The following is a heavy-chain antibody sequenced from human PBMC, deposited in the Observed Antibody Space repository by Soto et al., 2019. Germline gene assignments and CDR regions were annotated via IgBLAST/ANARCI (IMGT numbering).Heavy chain of an antibody. CDR3: ARASGNTMVRGVISRGWFDP. D-gene: IGHD3-10*01. CDR2: IIPIFGTA. Sequence: SVKVSCKASGGTFSSYAISWVRQAPGQGLEWMGGIIPIFGTANYAQKFQGRVTITADESTSTAYMELSSLRSEDTAVYYCARASGNTMVRGVISRGWFDPWGQGTLVTVSS. CDR1: GGTFSSYA. V-gene: IGHV1-69*13. J-gene: IGHJ5*02.